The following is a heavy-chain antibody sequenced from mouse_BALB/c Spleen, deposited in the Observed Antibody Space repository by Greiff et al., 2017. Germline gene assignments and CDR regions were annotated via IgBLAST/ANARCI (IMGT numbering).Heavy chain of an antibody. CDR3: ARHDDGYYGAMDY. CDR2: ISSGGGST. D-gene: IGHD2-3*01. Sequence: EVQGVESGGGLVKPGGSLKLSCAASGFAFSSYDMSWVRQTPEKRLEWVAYISSGGGSTYYPDTVKGRFTISRDNAKNTLYLQMSSLKSEDTAMYYCARHDDGYYGAMDYWGQGTSVTVSS. CDR1: GFAFSSYD. J-gene: IGHJ4*01. V-gene: IGHV5-12-1*01.